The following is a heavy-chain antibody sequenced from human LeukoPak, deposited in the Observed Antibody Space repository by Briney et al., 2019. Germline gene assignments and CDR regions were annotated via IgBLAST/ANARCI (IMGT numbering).Heavy chain of an antibody. V-gene: IGHV1-2*02. D-gene: IGHD3-22*01. J-gene: IGHJ3*02. CDR1: GYTFTGYY. CDR3: ARGHYYYDSSAFDI. Sequence: ASVKVSCKASGYTFTGYYMHWVRQAPGQGLEWMGWINPNSGGTNYAQKFQGRVTITRDTSISTAYMELSRLRSDDTAVYYCARGHYYYDSSAFDIWGQGTMVTVSS. CDR2: INPNSGGT.